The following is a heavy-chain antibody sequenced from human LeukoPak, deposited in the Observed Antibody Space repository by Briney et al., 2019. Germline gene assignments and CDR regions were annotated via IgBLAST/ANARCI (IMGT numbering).Heavy chain of an antibody. CDR1: GFTFSTYA. CDR2: ISYDGSNK. J-gene: IGHJ4*02. V-gene: IGHV3-30-3*01. D-gene: IGHD3-3*01. Sequence: GGSLRLSCAASGFTFSTYALHWVRQAPGKGLEWVSVISYDGSNKKYADAVEGRFTISRDNSKNALYLQMDSLGAEDTAVYYCAKAHPPYYDFWSGPNYYFDFWGQGTLVTVSS. CDR3: AKAHPPYYDFWSGPNYYFDF.